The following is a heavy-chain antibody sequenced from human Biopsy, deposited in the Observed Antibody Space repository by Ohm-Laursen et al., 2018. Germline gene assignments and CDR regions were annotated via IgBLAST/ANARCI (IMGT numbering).Heavy chain of an antibody. CDR3: ASVVLGPTNDAFDL. Sequence: SDTLSLTWNVSGGDINNYYWSWIRQPAGKGLEWIGRIYPGGSTNYNPSLKSRVTMSVDTSKKQLSLRLRSVTAADTAMYYCASVVLGPTNDAFDLWGQRTMVVVSS. CDR1: GGDINNYY. D-gene: IGHD3-22*01. CDR2: IYPGGST. J-gene: IGHJ3*01. V-gene: IGHV4-4*07.